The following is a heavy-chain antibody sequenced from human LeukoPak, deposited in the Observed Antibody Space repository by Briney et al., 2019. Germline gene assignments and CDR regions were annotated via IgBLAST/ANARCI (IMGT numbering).Heavy chain of an antibody. CDR3: AKSRVVVVAATVNY. J-gene: IGHJ4*02. CDR1: GFTLSCCG. V-gene: IGHV3-30*02. CDR2: IRYDGSNR. Sequence: GGSLRLSCAASGFTLSCCGMHWVRQAPGKGLEWVAFIRYDGSNRYYADSVKGRFTISRDNSMNTLYLQMNCLRAEDTAVYYCAKSRVVVVAATVNYWGQGTLVTVSS. D-gene: IGHD2-15*01.